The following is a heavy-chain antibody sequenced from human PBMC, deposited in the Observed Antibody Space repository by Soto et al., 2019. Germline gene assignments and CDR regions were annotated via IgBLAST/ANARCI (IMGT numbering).Heavy chain of an antibody. CDR3: ARAYSDAFDI. D-gene: IGHD2-15*01. CDR1: GFTFSDYY. CDR2: ISSSGTGI. Sequence: GEALRLSCAASGFTFSDYYMIWIRQAPGKGLEWVSYISSSGTGIYYGDSVKGRFTISRDNAKNSLYLQMNSLRAEDTAVYYCARAYSDAFDIWVQGTMVTVSS. V-gene: IGHV3-11*01. J-gene: IGHJ3*02.